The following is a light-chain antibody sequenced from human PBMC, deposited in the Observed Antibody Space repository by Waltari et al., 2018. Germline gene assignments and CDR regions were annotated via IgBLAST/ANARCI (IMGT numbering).Light chain of an antibody. CDR3: AAWDDTLNGPV. J-gene: IGLJ2*01. V-gene: IGLV1-44*01. CDR1: NSHTGDNT. Sequence: QSGLTPPPSASGTPGQRVTISCSGSNSHTGDNTVNWYQMLPGTAPKLLIYTNYQRHSGVPDRFSASKSGTSASLAITGLQSEDEALYYCAAWDDTLNGPVFGGGTQVTVL. CDR2: TNY.